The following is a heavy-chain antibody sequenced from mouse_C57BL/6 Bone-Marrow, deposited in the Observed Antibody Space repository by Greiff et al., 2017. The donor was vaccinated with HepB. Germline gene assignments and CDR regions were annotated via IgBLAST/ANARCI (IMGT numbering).Heavy chain of an antibody. D-gene: IGHD1-1*01. Sequence: QVQLQQSGAELARPGASVKLSCKASGYTFTSYGISWVKQRTGQGLEWIGEIYPRSGNTYYNEKFKGKATLTADKSSSTAYMGLRSLTSEDSAVYFCARSIYYYGSSFSWFAYWGQGTLVTVSA. CDR3: ARSIYYYGSSFSWFAY. CDR2: IYPRSGNT. J-gene: IGHJ3*01. V-gene: IGHV1-81*01. CDR1: GYTFTSYG.